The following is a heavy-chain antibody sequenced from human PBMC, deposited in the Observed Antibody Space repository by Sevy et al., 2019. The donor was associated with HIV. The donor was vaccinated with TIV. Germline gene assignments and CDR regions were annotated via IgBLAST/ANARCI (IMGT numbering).Heavy chain of an antibody. D-gene: IGHD6-19*01. CDR1: GGTFSSYG. CDR3: ARGGGNGWYYFDY. V-gene: IGHV1-69*13. J-gene: IGHJ4*02. Sequence: ASVKVSCKASGGTFSSYGISWVRQAPGQGLEWMGGIIPILGTVNYAQKFQGRVTLTADESTKTAYMELSSLRSKDTAVYYCARGGGNGWYYFDYWGQETLVTVSS. CDR2: IIPILGTV.